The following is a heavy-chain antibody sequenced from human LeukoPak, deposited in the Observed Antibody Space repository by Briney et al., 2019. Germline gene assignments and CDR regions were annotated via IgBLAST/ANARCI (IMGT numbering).Heavy chain of an antibody. CDR1: GYTFTSYD. V-gene: IGHV1-8*01. Sequence: ASVKVSCKASGYTFTSYDINWVRQATGQWLEWMGWMNPNSGNTGYAQKFQGRVTMTRNTSISTAYMELSSLRSEDTAVYHCARGDCSGGSCYPEYYYYYYMDVWGKGTTVTVSS. CDR2: MNPNSGNT. CDR3: ARGDCSGGSCYPEYYYYYYMDV. D-gene: IGHD2-15*01. J-gene: IGHJ6*03.